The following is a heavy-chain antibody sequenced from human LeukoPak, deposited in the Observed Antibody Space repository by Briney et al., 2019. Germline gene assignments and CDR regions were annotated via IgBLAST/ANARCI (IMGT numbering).Heavy chain of an antibody. CDR3: AGTYYYDSSGYY. J-gene: IGHJ4*02. V-gene: IGHV1-69*05. Sequence: SVMVSCTASGGTLSSYAISWVRQAPGQGLEWMGGIIPIFGTANYAQKFQGRVTITTDESTSTAYMELSSLRSEDTAVYYCAGTYYYDSSGYYWGQGTLVTVSS. CDR1: GGTLSSYA. CDR2: IIPIFGTA. D-gene: IGHD3-22*01.